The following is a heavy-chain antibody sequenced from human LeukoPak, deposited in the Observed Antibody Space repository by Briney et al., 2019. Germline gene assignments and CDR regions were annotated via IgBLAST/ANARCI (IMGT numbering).Heavy chain of an antibody. CDR3: AREAYCSSTSCYLDY. Sequence: PGGSLRLSCAASGFTFSSYGMHWVRQAPGKGLEWVAVIWYDGSNKYYADSVKGRFTISRDNSKNTLYLRMNSLRAEDTAVYYCAREAYCSSTSCYLDYWGQGTLVTVSS. CDR2: IWYDGSNK. V-gene: IGHV3-33*01. CDR1: GFTFSSYG. D-gene: IGHD2-2*01. J-gene: IGHJ4*02.